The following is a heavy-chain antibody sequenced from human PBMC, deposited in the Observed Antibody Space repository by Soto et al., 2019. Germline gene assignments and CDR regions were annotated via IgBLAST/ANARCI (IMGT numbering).Heavy chain of an antibody. CDR3: ARWQQLVRGYYYYGMDV. D-gene: IGHD6-13*01. CDR1: GFTVSSNY. J-gene: IGHJ6*02. CDR2: IYSGGST. Sequence: EVQLVESGGGLVQPGGSLRLSCAASGFTVSSNYMSWVRQAPGKGLEWVSVIYSGGSTYYADSVKGRFTISRDNSKNTLYLQMNSLRAEDTAVYYCARWQQLVRGYYYYGMDVWGQGTTVTVSS. V-gene: IGHV3-66*01.